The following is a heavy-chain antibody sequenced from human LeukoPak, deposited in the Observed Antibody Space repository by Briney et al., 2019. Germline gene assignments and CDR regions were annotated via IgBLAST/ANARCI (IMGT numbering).Heavy chain of an antibody. CDR1: GFTFSSYG. D-gene: IGHD2-2*01. Sequence: GGSLRLSCAASGFTFSSYGMHWVRQAPGKGLEWVAFVHDDGSKKYHADSVKGRFTISRDNAKNSLYLQMNSLRAEDTAVYYCTGGYCSSTSCYPNDAFDIWGQGTMVTVSS. J-gene: IGHJ3*02. V-gene: IGHV3-30*02. CDR2: VHDDGSKK. CDR3: TGGYCSSTSCYPNDAFDI.